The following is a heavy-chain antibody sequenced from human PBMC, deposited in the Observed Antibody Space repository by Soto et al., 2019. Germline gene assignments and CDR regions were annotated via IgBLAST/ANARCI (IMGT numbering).Heavy chain of an antibody. Sequence: GGSLRLSCAASGFTFDDHAMHWVRQAPGKGLEWVSGISWNSGSIGYADSVKGRFTISRDNAKNSLYLQMNSLRAEDTALYYCAKDKGSSGGDFQHWGQGTLVTVSS. V-gene: IGHV3-9*01. D-gene: IGHD6-19*01. J-gene: IGHJ1*01. CDR1: GFTFDDHA. CDR3: AKDKGSSGGDFQH. CDR2: ISWNSGSI.